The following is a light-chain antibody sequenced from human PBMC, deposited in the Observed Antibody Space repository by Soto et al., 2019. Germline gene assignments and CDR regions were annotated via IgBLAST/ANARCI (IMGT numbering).Light chain of an antibody. J-gene: IGKJ2*01. CDR3: QQYGTSLFT. CDR2: GAS. CDR1: QSFSSSY. V-gene: IGKV3-20*01. Sequence: EIVLTQSPGTLSLSPGERATLACRASQSFSSSYLAWYQQKPGQAPRLLIYGASSRATGIPDRFSGSESGTDFTLTISRLEPEDFAVYYCQQYGTSLFTVGQGTKLEI.